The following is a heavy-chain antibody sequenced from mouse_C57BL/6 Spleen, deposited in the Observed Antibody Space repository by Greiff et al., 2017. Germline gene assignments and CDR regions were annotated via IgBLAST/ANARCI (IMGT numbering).Heavy chain of an antibody. Sequence: QVQLQQSGPELVKPGASVKISCKASGYAFSSSWMNWVKQRPGKGLEWIGRIYPGDGDTNYNGKFKGKATLTADKSSSTAYMQLSSLTSEDSAVYFCARSDTPACDYWGQGTTLTVSS. J-gene: IGHJ2*01. CDR1: GYAFSSSW. V-gene: IGHV1-82*01. D-gene: IGHD5-1-1*01. CDR3: ARSDTPACDY. CDR2: IYPGDGDT.